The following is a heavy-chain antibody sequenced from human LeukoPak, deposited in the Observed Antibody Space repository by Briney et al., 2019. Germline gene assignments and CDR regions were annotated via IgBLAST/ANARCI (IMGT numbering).Heavy chain of an antibody. CDR3: ARGGYSGYDHFDY. V-gene: IGHV4-59*12. CDR1: GGSINSYY. CDR2: IYYSGST. J-gene: IGHJ4*02. Sequence: PSETLSLTCTVSGGSINSYYWSWIRQPPGKGLEWIGYIYYSGSTNYNPSLKSRVTISVDTSKNQFSLKLSSVTAADTAVYYCARGGYSGYDHFDYWGQGTLVTVSS. D-gene: IGHD5-12*01.